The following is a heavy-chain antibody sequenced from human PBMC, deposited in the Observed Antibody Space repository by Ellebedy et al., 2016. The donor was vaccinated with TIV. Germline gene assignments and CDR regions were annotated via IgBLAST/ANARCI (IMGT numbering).Heavy chain of an antibody. V-gene: IGHV1-2*02. J-gene: IGHJ6*02. CDR2: INPNSGGT. CDR3: AKCRGVGYYGSGSYMYYYGMDV. D-gene: IGHD3-10*01. CDR1: GYTFTGYY. Sequence: ASVKVSCXASGYTFTGYYMHWVRQAPGQGLEWMGWINPNSGGTNYAQKFQGRVTMTRDTSISTAYMELSRLRSDDTAVYYCAKCRGVGYYGSGSYMYYYGMDVWGQGTTVTVSS.